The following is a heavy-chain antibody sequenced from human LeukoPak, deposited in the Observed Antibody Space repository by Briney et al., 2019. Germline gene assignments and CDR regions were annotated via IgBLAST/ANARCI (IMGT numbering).Heavy chain of an antibody. Sequence: ASVKVSCKASGYTFTSYGISWVRQAPGQGLGWMGWISAYNGNTNYAQRLQGRVTMTTDTSTSTAYMELRSLRSDDTAVYYCARTDSSTSCYMGGGSCYLPHWGQGTLVTVPS. V-gene: IGHV1-18*01. J-gene: IGHJ4*02. CDR3: ARTDSSTSCYMGGGSCYLPH. D-gene: IGHD2-2*01. CDR2: ISAYNGNT. CDR1: GYTFTSYG.